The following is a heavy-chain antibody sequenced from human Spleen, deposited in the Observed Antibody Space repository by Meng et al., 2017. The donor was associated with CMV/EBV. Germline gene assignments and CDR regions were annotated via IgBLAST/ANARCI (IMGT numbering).Heavy chain of an antibody. CDR3: AGPGRPDIVLMVGVGYYYGMDV. Sequence: SVKVSCKASGGTFSNYAISWVRQAPGQGPEWMGGIIPILGIGHSAQKFHGRVTITADKSTSTAYMELSSLRSDDTAVYYCAGPGRPDIVLMVGVGYYYGMDVWGQGTTVTVSS. D-gene: IGHD2-8*01. CDR1: GGTFSNYA. CDR2: IIPILGIG. J-gene: IGHJ6*02. V-gene: IGHV1-69*10.